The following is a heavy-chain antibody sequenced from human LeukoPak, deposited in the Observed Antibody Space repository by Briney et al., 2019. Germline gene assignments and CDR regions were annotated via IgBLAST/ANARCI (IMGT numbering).Heavy chain of an antibody. CDR1: GFTFSSYG. D-gene: IGHD2-15*01. J-gene: IGHJ4*02. CDR3: AKDQDLYCSGGSCFSTLDY. V-gene: IGHV3-30*02. Sequence: GGSLRLSCAASGFTFSSYGMHWVCKAPGKGQELMAFIRYDGRSKYYADSVQSRFTISRDTSKNTVYLQMNSLKVEDTAVYYCAKDQDLYCSGGSCFSTLDYWGQGTLVTVSS. CDR2: IRYDGRSK.